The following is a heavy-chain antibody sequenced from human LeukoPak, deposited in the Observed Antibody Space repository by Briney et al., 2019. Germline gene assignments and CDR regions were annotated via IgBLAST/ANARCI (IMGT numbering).Heavy chain of an antibody. D-gene: IGHD5-12*01. Sequence: SVKVSCKASGGTFSSYAISWVRQAPGQRLEWMGRIIPIFGTANYAQKFQGRVTITRDESTSTAYMELSSLRCEDTAVYYGASTDMVMGYYFDYWGQGTLVTVSS. CDR1: GGTFSSYA. V-gene: IGHV1-69*05. J-gene: IGHJ4*02. CDR2: IIPIFGTA. CDR3: ASTDMVMGYYFDY.